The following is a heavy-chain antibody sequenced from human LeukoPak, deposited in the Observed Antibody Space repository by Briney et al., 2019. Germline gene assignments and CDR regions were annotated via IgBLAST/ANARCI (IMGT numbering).Heavy chain of an antibody. CDR1: GGSISSYY. V-gene: IGHV4-59*01. J-gene: IGHJ4*02. D-gene: IGHD6-19*01. CDR3: ASRYSSGWPGPFDY. CDR2: IYYSGST. Sequence: PSETLSLTCTVSGGSISSYYWSWIRQPPGKGLEWIGYIYYSGSTNYNPSLKSRVTISVDTSKNQFSLKLSSVTAADTAVYYCASRYSSGWPGPFDYWGQGTLVTVSS.